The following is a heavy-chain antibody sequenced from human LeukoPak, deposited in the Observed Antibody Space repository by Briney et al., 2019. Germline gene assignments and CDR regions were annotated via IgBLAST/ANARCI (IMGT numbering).Heavy chain of an antibody. J-gene: IGHJ4*02. CDR3: ARDRAVAGSMIDY. CDR1: GGTFSSYA. Sequence: SVTVSCKASGGTFSSYAISWVRQAPGQGLEWMGRIIPILGIANYAQKFQGRVTITADKSTSTAYMELSSLRSEDTAVYYCARDRAVAGSMIDYWGQGTLVTVSS. V-gene: IGHV1-69*04. D-gene: IGHD6-19*01. CDR2: IIPILGIA.